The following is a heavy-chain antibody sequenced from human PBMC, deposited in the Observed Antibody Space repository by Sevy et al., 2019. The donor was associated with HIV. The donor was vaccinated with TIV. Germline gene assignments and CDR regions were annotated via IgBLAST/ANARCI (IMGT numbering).Heavy chain of an antibody. V-gene: IGHV3-64D*06. CDR2: ISSNGGST. J-gene: IGHJ4*02. Sequence: GGYLRLSCSASGFTFSSYAMHWVRQAPGKGLEYVSAISSNGGSTYYADSVKGRFTISRDNSKNTLYLQMSSLRAEDTAVYYCVKDTHKKHPDYYDSSGYFDYWGQGTLVTVSS. D-gene: IGHD3-22*01. CDR3: VKDTHKKHPDYYDSSGYFDY. CDR1: GFTFSSYA.